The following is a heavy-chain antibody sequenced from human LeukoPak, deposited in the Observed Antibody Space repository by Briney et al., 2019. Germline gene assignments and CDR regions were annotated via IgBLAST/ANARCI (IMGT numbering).Heavy chain of an antibody. CDR1: GFTFSDYY. CDR3: ARVPYYYGSGSTSYYYYMDV. D-gene: IGHD3-10*01. Sequence: GSLRLSCAASGFTFSDYYMSWIRQAPGRGLEWVSYISSSGSTIYYADSVKGRFTISRDNAKNSLYLQMNSLRAEDTAVYCCARVPYYYGSGSTSYYYYMDVWGKGTTVTVSS. J-gene: IGHJ6*03. V-gene: IGHV3-11*01. CDR2: ISSSGSTI.